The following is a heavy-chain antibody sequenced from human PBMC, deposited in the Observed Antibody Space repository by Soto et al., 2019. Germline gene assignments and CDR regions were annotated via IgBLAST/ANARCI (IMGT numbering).Heavy chain of an antibody. CDR1: GGTFSSYA. Sequence: QVQLVQSGAEVKKPGSSVKVSCKASGGTFSSYAISWVRQAPGQGLEWMGGSIPIFGTANYAQKFQGRVTITADESTSTAYMELSSLRSEDTAVYYCARTNYPYYYDSSGLYYFDYWGQGTLVTVSS. CDR2: SIPIFGTA. J-gene: IGHJ4*02. V-gene: IGHV1-69*01. CDR3: ARTNYPYYYDSSGLYYFDY. D-gene: IGHD3-22*01.